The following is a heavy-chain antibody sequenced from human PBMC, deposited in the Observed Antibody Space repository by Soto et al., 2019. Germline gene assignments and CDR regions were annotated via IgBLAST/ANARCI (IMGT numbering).Heavy chain of an antibody. J-gene: IGHJ5*02. Sequence: PGGSLRLSCAASGFTFSSYGMYWVRQAPGKGLEWVAVISYDGSSKYYADSVKGRLTISRDSSENTLYLQMNSLRAEDTAVYYCAKGSIVGATKDWFDPWGQGTLVTVSS. CDR2: ISYDGSSK. CDR3: AKGSIVGATKDWFDP. D-gene: IGHD1-26*01. CDR1: GFTFSSYG. V-gene: IGHV3-30*18.